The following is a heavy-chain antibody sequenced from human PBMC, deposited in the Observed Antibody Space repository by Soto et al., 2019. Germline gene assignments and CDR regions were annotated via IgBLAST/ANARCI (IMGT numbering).Heavy chain of an antibody. Sequence: EVQLLESGGALVQPGGSLRLSCAASGFTFSNHAMNWVRQAPGKGLEWVSTISDSGSTYYADSVTGRFTISRDNYKNTLYLQMTSLRAEDTSVYDCARDPGGHYCTSTSCLYFFDHWGQGTLVIVSS. CDR1: GFTFSNHA. CDR2: ISDSGST. V-gene: IGHV3-23*01. CDR3: ARDPGGHYCTSTSCLYFFDH. J-gene: IGHJ4*02. D-gene: IGHD2-2*01.